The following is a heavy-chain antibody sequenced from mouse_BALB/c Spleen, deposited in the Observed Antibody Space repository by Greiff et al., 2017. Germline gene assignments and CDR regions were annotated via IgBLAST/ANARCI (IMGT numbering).Heavy chain of an antibody. CDR2: ISCYNGAT. Sequence: LVKTGASVKISCKASGYSFTGYYMHWVKQSHGKSLEWIGYISCYNGATSYNQKFKGKATFTVDTSSSTAYMQFNSLTSEDSAVYYCARWGGKTTATNYYAMDYWGQGTSVTVSS. V-gene: IGHV1S34*01. CDR1: GYSFTGYY. D-gene: IGHD1-2*01. J-gene: IGHJ4*01. CDR3: ARWGGKTTATNYYAMDY.